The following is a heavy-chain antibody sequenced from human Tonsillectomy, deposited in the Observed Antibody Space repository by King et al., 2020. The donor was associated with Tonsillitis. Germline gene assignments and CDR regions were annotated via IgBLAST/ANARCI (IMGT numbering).Heavy chain of an antibody. CDR2: ISFDGSNK. J-gene: IGHJ4*02. D-gene: IGHD5-12*01. CDR1: GFTFSSYP. Sequence: VQLVESGGGVVQPGRSLRLSCAASGFTFSSYPIDWVRQAPGKGLEWVAVISFDGSNKYYADSVKGRFTISRDNSKNTLYLQMNSLRAEDTAIYYCARGGDYFDYWGQGTLVTVSS. V-gene: IGHV3-30*04. CDR3: ARGGDYFDY.